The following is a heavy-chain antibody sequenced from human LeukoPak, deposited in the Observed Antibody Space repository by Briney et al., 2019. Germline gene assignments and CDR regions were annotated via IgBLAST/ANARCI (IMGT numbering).Heavy chain of an antibody. J-gene: IGHJ4*02. V-gene: IGHV4-39*01. Sequence: PSETLSLTCTVSGASISSSSYYWGWIRQPPREGLEWIGYTYYSSSTYYNPSLKSRVTISVDTSKNQFSLMLNSVTAADTAVYYCATPGRIAVAGQFDYWGQGTLVTVSS. CDR1: GASISSSSYY. D-gene: IGHD6-19*01. CDR3: ATPGRIAVAGQFDY. CDR2: TYYSSST.